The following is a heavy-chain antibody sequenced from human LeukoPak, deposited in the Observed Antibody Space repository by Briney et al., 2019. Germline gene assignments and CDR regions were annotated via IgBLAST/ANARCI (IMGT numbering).Heavy chain of an antibody. CDR3: ARDRSYDILTGYPEPLDY. V-gene: IGHV1-69*04. CDR2: IIPILGIA. D-gene: IGHD3-9*01. CDR1: GGTFSSYA. J-gene: IGHJ4*02. Sequence: ASVKVSCKASGGTFSSYAISWVRQAPGQGLEWMGRIIPILGIANYAQKFQGRVTITADKSTGTAYMELSSLRSEDTAVYYCARDRSYDILTGYPEPLDYWGQGTLVTVSS.